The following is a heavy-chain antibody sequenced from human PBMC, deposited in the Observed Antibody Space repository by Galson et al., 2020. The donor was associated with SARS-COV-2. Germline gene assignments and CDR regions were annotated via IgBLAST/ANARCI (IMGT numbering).Heavy chain of an antibody. V-gene: IGHV3-30*01. CDR2: ISYDGSNK. J-gene: IGHJ3*02. Sequence: GESLKISCAASGFTFSSYAMHWVRQAPGKGLERVAVISYDGSNKYYADSVKGRFTISRDNSKNTLYLQMNSLRAEDTAVYYCARGVPDSSSWAGEALEMWGQWTMVTFSS. CDR1: GFTFSSYA. D-gene: IGHD6-13*01. CDR3: ARGVPDSSSWAGEALEM.